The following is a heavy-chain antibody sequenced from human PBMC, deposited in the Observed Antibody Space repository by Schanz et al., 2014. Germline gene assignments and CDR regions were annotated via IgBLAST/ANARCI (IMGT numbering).Heavy chain of an antibody. Sequence: QVQLVQSGAEVKKPGSSVKVSCKASGGTFSSFGINWVRQAPGQGLECMGRIIPSLGLAKHEQKFQDKVTITADTSTAAAYMELSGQRSEDPAVYYSARDRGECGAECYSVEVLGIWSHRPLVIDS. CDR2: IIPSLGLA. CDR1: GGTFSSFG. J-gene: IGHJ4*01. CDR3: ARDRGECGAECYSVEVLGI. V-gene: IGHV1-69*04. D-gene: IGHD2-21*01.